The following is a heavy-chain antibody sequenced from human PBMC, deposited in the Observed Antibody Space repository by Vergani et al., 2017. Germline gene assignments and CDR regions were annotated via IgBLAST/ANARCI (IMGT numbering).Heavy chain of an antibody. J-gene: IGHJ4*02. CDR3: ARPNSYYGSGNFDY. V-gene: IGHV1-69*02. CDR2: IIPILGIA. Sequence: QVQLVQSGAEVKQPWSSVKVSCKASGGTFSSYAISWVRQAPGQGLEWMGRIIPILGIANYAQKFQGRVTITADKSTSTAYMELSSLRSEDTAVYYCARPNSYYGSGNFDYWGQGTLVTVSS. D-gene: IGHD3-10*01. CDR1: GGTFSSYA.